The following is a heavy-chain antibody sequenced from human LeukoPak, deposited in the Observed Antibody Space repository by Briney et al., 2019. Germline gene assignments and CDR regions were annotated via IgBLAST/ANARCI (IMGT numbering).Heavy chain of an antibody. CDR3: ARRLTQYDCFDP. Sequence: SQTLSLTCAISGDSVSSNSVTWNWIRQSPSRGLEWLGRTYYRSTWYNDYAVSVRGRITVNPDTSKNQFSLHLNSVTPEHTAVYYCARRLTQYDCFDPWGQGILVTVSS. V-gene: IGHV6-1*01. J-gene: IGHJ5*02. CDR1: GDSVSSNSVT. D-gene: IGHD2-2*01. CDR2: TYYRSTWYN.